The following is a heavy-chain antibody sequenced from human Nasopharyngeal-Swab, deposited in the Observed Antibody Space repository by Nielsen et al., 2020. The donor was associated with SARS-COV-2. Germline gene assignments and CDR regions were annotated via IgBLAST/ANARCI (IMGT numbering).Heavy chain of an antibody. D-gene: IGHD3-22*01. V-gene: IGHV3-30-3*02. CDR2: ISYDGSNK. Sequence: VRQAPGKGLEWVAVISYDGSNKYYADSVKGRFTISRDNAKNSLYLQMNSLGAEDTALYYCAKDNNPYYYDSSGYAFDIWGQGTMVTVSS. J-gene: IGHJ3*02. CDR3: AKDNNPYYYDSSGYAFDI.